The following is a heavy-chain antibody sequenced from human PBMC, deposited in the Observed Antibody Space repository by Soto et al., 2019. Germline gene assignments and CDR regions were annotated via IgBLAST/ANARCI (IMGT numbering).Heavy chain of an antibody. J-gene: IGHJ6*03. CDR3: ASHGYCSGGSCYPVLGYYYYMDV. CDR1: GFTFSSYS. CDR2: ISSSSSTI. D-gene: IGHD2-15*01. V-gene: IGHV3-48*01. Sequence: VQLVESGGGLVQPGGSLRLSCAASGFTFSSYSMNWVRQAPGKGLEWVSYISSSSSTIYYADSVKGRFTISRDNAKNSLYLQMNSLRAEDTAVYYCASHGYCSGGSCYPVLGYYYYMDVWGKGTTVTVSS.